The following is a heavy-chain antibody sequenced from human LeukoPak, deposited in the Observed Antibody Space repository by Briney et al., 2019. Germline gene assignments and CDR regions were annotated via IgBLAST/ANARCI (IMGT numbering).Heavy chain of an antibody. Sequence: GGSLKLSCAASGFAFSGSAMHWVRQASGKGLEWVGRIRSKANSYATAYAASVKGRFTISRDDSKNTAYLQMNSLKTEDTAVYYCTRHGYSGYDVDYWGQGTLVTVSS. J-gene: IGHJ4*02. CDR3: TRHGYSGYDVDY. V-gene: IGHV3-73*01. D-gene: IGHD5-12*01. CDR1: GFAFSGSA. CDR2: IRSKANSYAT.